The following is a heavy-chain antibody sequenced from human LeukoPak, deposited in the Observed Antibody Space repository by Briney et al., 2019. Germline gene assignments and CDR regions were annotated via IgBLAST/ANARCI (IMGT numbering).Heavy chain of an antibody. CDR1: GFTFSSYG. Sequence: GGSLRLSCAASGFTFSSYGMHWVRQAPGKGLEWVAVISYDGSNKYYADSVKGRFTISRDNPRNTLYLQMNSLRAEDTALYYCARDLGAYYDSSDNWFDPWGQGTLVTVSS. CDR2: ISYDGSNK. CDR3: ARDLGAYYDSSDNWFDP. D-gene: IGHD3-22*01. J-gene: IGHJ5*02. V-gene: IGHV3-30*03.